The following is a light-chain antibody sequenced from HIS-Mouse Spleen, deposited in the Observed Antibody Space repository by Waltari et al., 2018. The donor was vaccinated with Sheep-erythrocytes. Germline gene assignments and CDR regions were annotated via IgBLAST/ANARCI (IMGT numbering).Light chain of an antibody. V-gene: IGKV3-11*01. CDR2: DAS. Sequence: EIVLTQSTATLSLSPGERATLSCRASQSVSSYLAWYQQKPGQAPMLLIYDASNRATGIPARFSGSGSGTDFTLTISSLEPEDFAVYYCQQRSNWYTFGQGTKLEIK. CDR3: QQRSNWYT. CDR1: QSVSSY. J-gene: IGKJ2*01.